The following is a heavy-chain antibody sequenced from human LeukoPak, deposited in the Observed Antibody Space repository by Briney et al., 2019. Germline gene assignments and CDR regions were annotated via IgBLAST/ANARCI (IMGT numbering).Heavy chain of an antibody. CDR3: VYRDSSGYYYPY. CDR2: IYRGGST. J-gene: IGHJ4*02. Sequence: PGRSLRLSCAASAFIASSNYISCVRQAPGEGLEWVSVIYRGGSTYYADSVKGRFTISRDNSKNTLYLQMNSLRAEDTAVYYCVYRDSSGYYYPYWGQGTLVTVSS. D-gene: IGHD3-22*01. CDR1: AFIASSNY. V-gene: IGHV3-53*01.